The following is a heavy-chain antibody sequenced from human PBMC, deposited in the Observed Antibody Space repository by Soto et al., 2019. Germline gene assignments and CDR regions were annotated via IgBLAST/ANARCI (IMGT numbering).Heavy chain of an antibody. CDR1: GYTFTSYY. J-gene: IGHJ5*02. V-gene: IGHV1-46*01. CDR3: ARERDDIGAYNWFDP. D-gene: IGHD3-9*01. Sequence: QVQLVQSGAEVKKPGASVKVSCKASGYTFTSYYMHWVRQAPGQGLEWMGIINPSGGSTSYAQKFQGRVTMTRDTSTSTVYMELSSLRSEDTAVYYCARERDDIGAYNWFDPWGQGTLVTVSS. CDR2: INPSGGST.